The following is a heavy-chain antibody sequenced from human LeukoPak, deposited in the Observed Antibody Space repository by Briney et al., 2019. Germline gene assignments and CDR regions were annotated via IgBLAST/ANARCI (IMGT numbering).Heavy chain of an antibody. CDR2: IIPIFGTA. V-gene: IGHV1-69*05. J-gene: IGHJ4*02. CDR3: ARVRVVVPAAIGGYFDY. CDR1: GGTFSSYA. D-gene: IGHD2-2*02. Sequence: GSSVKVSCKASGGTFSSYAISWVRQAPGQGLEWMGGIIPIFGTANYAQKFQGRVTITTDESTSTAYMELSSLRSEDTAVYYCARVRVVVPAAIGGYFDYWGQGTLVTVSS.